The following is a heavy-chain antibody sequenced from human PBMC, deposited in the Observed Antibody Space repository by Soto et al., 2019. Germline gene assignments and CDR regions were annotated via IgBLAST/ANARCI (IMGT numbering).Heavy chain of an antibody. D-gene: IGHD5-18*01. J-gene: IGHJ4*02. V-gene: IGHV3-30*03. CDR3: ARHGYNYGGGYFDY. CDR1: EFTFSNYA. Sequence: GGSLRLSCAASEFTFSNYAMHWVRQAPGRGLQWLAVISYDGNNKYYADSVEGRFTISRDNSKNTVYLQMNSLRLEDTAVYYCARHGYNYGGGYFDYWGQGTLVTVS. CDR2: ISYDGNNK.